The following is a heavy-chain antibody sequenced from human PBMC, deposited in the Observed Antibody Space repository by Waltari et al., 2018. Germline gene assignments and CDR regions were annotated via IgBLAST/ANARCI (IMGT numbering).Heavy chain of an antibody. D-gene: IGHD3-10*01. Sequence: QVQVQQWGAGLLKPSETLSLTCAVYGGSFSNYYWTWIRQPPGKGLEWIGEINQSGTTYYNPSLRSRVTISADMSKNQFSLKLTSVTAADTAVFYCTRGADSAKTGYWGQGTLVTVSS. CDR1: GGSFSNYY. J-gene: IGHJ4*02. V-gene: IGHV4-34*01. CDR2: INQSGTT. CDR3: TRGADSAKTGY.